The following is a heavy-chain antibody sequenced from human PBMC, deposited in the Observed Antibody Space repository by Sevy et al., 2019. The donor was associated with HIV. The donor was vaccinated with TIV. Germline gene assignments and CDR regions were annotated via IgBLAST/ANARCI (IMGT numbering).Heavy chain of an antibody. CDR2: ISGSGGST. V-gene: IGHV3-23*01. CDR1: GFTFSSYA. J-gene: IGHJ6*02. D-gene: IGHD3-10*01. Sequence: GGSLRLSCAASGFTFSSYAMSWVRQAPGKGLEWVSAISGSGGSTYYADSVKGRFTISRDNSKNTLYLQMTSLRAEDMAVYYGAKADSRSCYCGWGSHPGGAYYYYGMDVWGQGTTVTVSS. CDR3: AKADSRSCYCGWGSHPGGAYYYYGMDV.